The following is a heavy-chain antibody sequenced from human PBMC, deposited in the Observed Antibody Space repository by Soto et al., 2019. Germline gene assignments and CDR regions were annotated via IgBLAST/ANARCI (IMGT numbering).Heavy chain of an antibody. CDR2: ISSTGAYI. CDR3: ARDYPVLYSSSVDALDI. D-gene: IGHD6-6*01. Sequence: EVQLVESGGGLVKPGGSLRLSCLASGFTFSACTMDWVRQAPGKGLEWVSSISSTGAYIYYAESVRGRFTISRDNAKKSLDLHMNSLGVEDTAVYYCARDYPVLYSSSVDALDIWGRGTLVTVSS. CDR1: GFTFSACT. V-gene: IGHV3-21*01. J-gene: IGHJ3*02.